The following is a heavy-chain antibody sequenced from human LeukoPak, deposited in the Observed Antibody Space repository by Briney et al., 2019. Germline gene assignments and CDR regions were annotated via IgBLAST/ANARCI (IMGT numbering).Heavy chain of an antibody. CDR3: VKGYDYVWGSYRPFDY. Sequence: PGGSLRLSCSASGFTFSSYAMHWVRQAPGKGLEYVSAISSNGGSTYYADSVEGRFTISRDNSKNTLYLQMSSLSAEDTAVYYCVKGYDYVWGSYRPFDYWGQGTLVTVSS. J-gene: IGHJ4*02. V-gene: IGHV3-64D*06. CDR1: GFTFSSYA. CDR2: ISSNGGST. D-gene: IGHD3-16*02.